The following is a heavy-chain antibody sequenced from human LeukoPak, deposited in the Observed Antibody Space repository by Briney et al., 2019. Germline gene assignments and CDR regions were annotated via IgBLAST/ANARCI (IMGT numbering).Heavy chain of an antibody. J-gene: IGHJ4*02. CDR3: ARDVLTVGQQSDY. V-gene: IGHV3-30-3*01. CDR2: ISYDGSNK. Sequence: GGSLRLSCAASGFTFSSYAMHWVRQAPGKGLEWVAVISYDGSNKYYADSVKGRFTISRDNSKNTLYLQMNSLRAEDTAVYYCARDVLTVGQQSDYWGQGTLVTVSS. D-gene: IGHD6-13*01. CDR1: GFTFSSYA.